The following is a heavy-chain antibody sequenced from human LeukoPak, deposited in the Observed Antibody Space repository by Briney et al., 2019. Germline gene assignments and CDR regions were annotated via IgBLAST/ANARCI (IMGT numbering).Heavy chain of an antibody. CDR3: ARDPSLGYCSSTSCLYYYYYYGMDV. CDR1: GFTFNSYA. D-gene: IGHD2-2*03. J-gene: IGHJ6*02. CDR2: ISGTGGRT. Sequence: GGSLRLSCAASGFTFNSYAMSWVRQAPGKGLEWVSAISGTGGRTYYADSVKGRFTISRDNSKNTLYLQMNSLRAEDTAVYYCARDPSLGYCSSTSCLYYYYYYGMDVWGQGTTVAVSS. V-gene: IGHV3-23*01.